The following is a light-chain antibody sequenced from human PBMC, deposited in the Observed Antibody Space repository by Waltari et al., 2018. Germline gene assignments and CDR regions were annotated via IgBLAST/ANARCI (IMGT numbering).Light chain of an antibody. CDR1: QSVSRA. CDR2: GAS. CDR3: QHYVSLPVT. Sequence: YCRASQSVSRALAWYQQNPGQAPRLLIYGASNRDTGIPDRFSGSGSGTDFSLIISRREPEDFAVYYCQHYVSLPVTFGQGTKVEIK. J-gene: IGKJ1*01. V-gene: IGKV3-20*01.